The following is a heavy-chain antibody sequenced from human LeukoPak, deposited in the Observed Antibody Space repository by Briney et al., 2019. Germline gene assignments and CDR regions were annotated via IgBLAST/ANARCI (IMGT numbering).Heavy chain of an antibody. CDR1: GGSISSSSYY. CDR2: IYYSGST. J-gene: IGHJ5*02. D-gene: IGHD7-27*01. CDR3: ASLGKSVFYL. Sequence: PSETLSLTCTASGGSISSSSYYWGWIPQPPGKGLVWIVSIYYSGSTYYNPSCKRRVTISVDKSKNPLYLKLSTVTAEDTAVYYCASLGKSVFYLWGQGTLVTVSS. V-gene: IGHV4-39*01.